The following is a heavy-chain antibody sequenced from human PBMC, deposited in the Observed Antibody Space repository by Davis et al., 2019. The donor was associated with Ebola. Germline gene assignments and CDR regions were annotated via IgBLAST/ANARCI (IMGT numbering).Heavy chain of an antibody. CDR2: IYHSGST. CDR3: ARDLMGSYLEYYFDY. J-gene: IGHJ4*02. D-gene: IGHD1-26*01. Sequence: SETLSLTCAVSGGSISSSNWWSWVRQPPGKGLEWIGEIYHSGSTNYNPSLKSRVTISVDKSKNQFSLQLNSVTPEDTAVYYCARDLMGSYLEYYFDYWGQGILVTVSS. CDR1: GGSISSSNW. V-gene: IGHV4-4*02.